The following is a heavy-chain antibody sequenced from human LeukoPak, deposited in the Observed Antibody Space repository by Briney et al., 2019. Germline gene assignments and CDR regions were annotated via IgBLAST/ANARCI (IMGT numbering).Heavy chain of an antibody. CDR3: ARYLPYYYKPDI. J-gene: IGHJ3*02. D-gene: IGHD3-10*01. CDR2: INPNSGGT. V-gene: IGHV1-2*02. CDR1: GYTFTGYY. Sequence: ASVKVPCKASGYTFTGYYMHWVRQAPGQGLEWMGWINPNSGGTNYAQKFQGRVTMTRDTSISTAYMELSRLRSDDTAVYYCARYLPYYYKPDIWGQGTMVTVSS.